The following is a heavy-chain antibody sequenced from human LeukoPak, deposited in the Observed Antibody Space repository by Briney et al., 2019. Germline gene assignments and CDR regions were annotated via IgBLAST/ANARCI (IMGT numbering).Heavy chain of an antibody. CDR3: ARDHLRPLRLSDYHASDY. J-gene: IGHJ4*02. CDR1: GYNFIDYY. V-gene: IGHV1-2*02. D-gene: IGHD3-16*01. Sequence: ASVKVSCKASGYNFIDYYIHWLRQAPGQGLQWMGWINPKNGGTSSAQRFQGRVAMTRDTSISTVYVELSSLRSDDTAVYYCARDHLRPLRLSDYHASDYWGQGTQVTVSS. CDR2: INPKNGGT.